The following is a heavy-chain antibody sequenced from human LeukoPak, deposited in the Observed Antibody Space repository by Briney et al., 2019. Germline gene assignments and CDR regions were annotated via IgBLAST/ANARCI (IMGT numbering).Heavy chain of an antibody. V-gene: IGHV1-8*03. CDR1: GYTFTSYD. J-gene: IGHJ6*03. CDR2: MNPNSGNT. Sequence: GASVKVSCKASGYTFTSYDINWVRQATGQGLEWMGWMNPNSGNTGYAQKFQGRVTITRNTSISTAYMELSSLRSEDTAVYYCARTAVGHYYYYMDVWGKGTTVIVSS. D-gene: IGHD4-17*01. CDR3: ARTAVGHYYYYMDV.